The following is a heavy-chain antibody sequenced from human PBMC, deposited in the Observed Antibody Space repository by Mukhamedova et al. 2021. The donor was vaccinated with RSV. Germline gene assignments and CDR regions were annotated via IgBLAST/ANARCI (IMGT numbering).Heavy chain of an antibody. D-gene: IGHD5-12*01. CDR2: INGHNDNT. CDR3: ARDGYSTHYFYYGMDV. Sequence: APGQGLEWMGWINGHNDNTNHAGKFQGRVSMSTDISTSTAYMELRSLPSDDTAVYYCARDGYSTHYFYYGMDVWGQGTTVTVSS. J-gene: IGHJ6*02. V-gene: IGHV1-18*01.